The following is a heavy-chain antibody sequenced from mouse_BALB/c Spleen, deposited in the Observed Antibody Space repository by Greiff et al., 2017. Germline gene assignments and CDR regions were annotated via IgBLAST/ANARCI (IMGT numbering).Heavy chain of an antibody. V-gene: IGHV2-6-5*01. Sequence: VQLVESGPGLVAPSQSLSITCTVSGFSLTDYGVSWIRQPPGKGLEWLGVIWGGGSTYYNSALKSRLSISKDNSKSQVFLIMNSLQTDDTAMYYCAKYGIRVYYYAMDYWGQGTSVTVSS. CDR2: IWGGGST. J-gene: IGHJ4*01. CDR3: AKYGIRVYYYAMDY. D-gene: IGHD2-1*01. CDR1: GFSLTDYG.